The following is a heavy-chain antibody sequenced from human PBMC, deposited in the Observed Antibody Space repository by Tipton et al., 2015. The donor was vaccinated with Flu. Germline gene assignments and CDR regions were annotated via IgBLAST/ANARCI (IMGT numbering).Heavy chain of an antibody. V-gene: IGHV4-39*07. D-gene: IGHD1-26*01. CDR3: ARGRPEWELQTYYFYY. Sequence: TLSLTCTVSGGSISSSSYYWGWIRQPPGKGLEWIGSIYYSGSTYYNPSLKSRVTISVDTSKNQFSLKLSSVTAADTAVYYCARGRPEWELQTYYFYYWGQGTLVTVSS. CDR1: GGSISSSSYY. CDR2: IYYSGST. J-gene: IGHJ4*01.